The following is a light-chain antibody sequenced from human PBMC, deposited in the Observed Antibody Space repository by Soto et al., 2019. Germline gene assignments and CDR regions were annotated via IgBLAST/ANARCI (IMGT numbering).Light chain of an antibody. Sequence: EIVLTQSPGTLSLSPGERATLSCRASQSVSSSYLAWYQQKPGQAPRLLIYGASSRATGIPDRFSGSGSGTDYNLTISRLEPEDFAVYYCQQYGSSPGTFGQGTKVDI. J-gene: IGKJ1*01. CDR1: QSVSSSY. CDR2: GAS. CDR3: QQYGSSPGT. V-gene: IGKV3-20*01.